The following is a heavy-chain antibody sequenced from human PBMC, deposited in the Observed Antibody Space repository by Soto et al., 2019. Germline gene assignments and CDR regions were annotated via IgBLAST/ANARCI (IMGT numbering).Heavy chain of an antibody. CDR2: ISPMFGAA. D-gene: IGHD2-15*01. CDR1: GGTFNTYA. V-gene: IGHV1-69*01. J-gene: IGHJ4*02. Sequence: QVQLVQSGAEMKKPGSSVKVSCQSSGGTFNTYAMNWVRQAPGQGPEWMGDISPMFGAANYAPKFQGRVTITTEEYTGTSYMHLSSLTSEDTALYFCAREVQVHTPAFVYWGQGTLVTVAS. CDR3: AREVQVHTPAFVY.